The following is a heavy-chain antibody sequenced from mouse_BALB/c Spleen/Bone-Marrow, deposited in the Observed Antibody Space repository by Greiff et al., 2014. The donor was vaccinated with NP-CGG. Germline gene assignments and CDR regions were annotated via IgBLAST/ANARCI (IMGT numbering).Heavy chain of an antibody. D-gene: IGHD2-10*01. J-gene: IGHJ2*01. CDR2: ISYSGNT. CDR1: GYSITSDYA. CDR3: ASSYYFYYFDY. V-gene: IGHV3-2*02. Sequence: VQLKESGPGLVKPSQSLSLTCTVTGYSITSDYAWNWIRQFPGKKLEWMGYISYSGNTSYNPSLKSRISITRDTSKNQFFLQLNSVTNEDTTTYYCASSYYFYYFDYWGQGTPLTVSS.